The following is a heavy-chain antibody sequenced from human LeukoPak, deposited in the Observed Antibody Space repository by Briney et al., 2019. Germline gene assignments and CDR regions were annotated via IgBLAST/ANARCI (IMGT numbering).Heavy chain of an antibody. CDR1: GGTFSSYA. CDR2: IIPIFGTA. Sequence: SVKVSCKASGGTFSSYAISWVRQAPGQGLEWMGGIIPIFGTANYAQKFQGRVTITADESTSTAYMELSSLRSEDTAVYYCAREGWQQLASRGTYYYYGMDVWGQGTTVTVSS. V-gene: IGHV1-69*13. J-gene: IGHJ6*02. CDR3: AREGWQQLASRGTYYYYGMDV. D-gene: IGHD6-13*01.